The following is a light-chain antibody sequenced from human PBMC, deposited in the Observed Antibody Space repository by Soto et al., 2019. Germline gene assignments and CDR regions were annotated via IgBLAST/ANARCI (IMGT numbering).Light chain of an antibody. V-gene: IGLV8-61*01. CDR3: VLYMGSGISL. CDR2: STN. CDR1: SGSVSTSSY. J-gene: IGLJ2*01. Sequence: QAVVTQEPSFSVSPGRTVTLTCGLSSGSVSTSSYPSWYQQTPGQAPRTLIYSTNTRSSGVPDRFSESIIGNKAALTITGAQADDESDYYCVLYMGSGISLFGGGTKLTVL.